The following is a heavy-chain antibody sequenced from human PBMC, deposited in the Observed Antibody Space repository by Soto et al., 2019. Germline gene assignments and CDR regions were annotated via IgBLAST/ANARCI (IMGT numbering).Heavy chain of an antibody. CDR3: AKGRPKGYCSGGSCYMGVY. CDR1: GFTFSSYA. D-gene: IGHD2-15*01. CDR2: ISGSGSST. Sequence: GGSLRLSCAASGFTFSSYAMSWVRQAPGKGLEWVSTISGSGSSTYYADSVRGRFTISRDNSKNTLSLQMNSLRADDTAVYYCAKGRPKGYCSGGSCYMGVYWGQGTLVTVSS. V-gene: IGHV3-23*01. J-gene: IGHJ4*02.